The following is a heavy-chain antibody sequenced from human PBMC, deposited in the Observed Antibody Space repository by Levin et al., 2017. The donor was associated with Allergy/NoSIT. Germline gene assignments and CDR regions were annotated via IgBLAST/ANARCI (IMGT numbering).Heavy chain of an antibody. CDR2: ISYDGSNK. CDR3: AKDGAYYYDSSGYFRDAFDI. V-gene: IGHV3-30*18. CDR1: GFTFSSYG. Sequence: GGSLRLSCAASGFTFSSYGMHWVRQAPGKGLEWVAVISYDGSNKYYADSVKGRFTISRDNSKNTLYLQMNSLRAEDTAVYYCAKDGAYYYDSSGYFRDAFDIWGQGTMVTVSS. J-gene: IGHJ3*02. D-gene: IGHD3-22*01.